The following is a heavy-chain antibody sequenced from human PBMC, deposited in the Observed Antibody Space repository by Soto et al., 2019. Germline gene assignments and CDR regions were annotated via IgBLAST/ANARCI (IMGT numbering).Heavy chain of an antibody. J-gene: IGHJ4*02. Sequence: QVQLQESGPGLVKPSETLSLTCTVSGGSISDYQWNWIRQSPGKGLEWIGYIYYSGRTNYNPSLKSRLTISLDTSTKQFSLCLRSVTVADTAVYYCARMRGLGEISPYFDSWGQGTLVTVSS. D-gene: IGHD3-16*02. V-gene: IGHV4-59*01. CDR2: IYYSGRT. CDR1: GGSISDYQ. CDR3: ARMRGLGEISPYFDS.